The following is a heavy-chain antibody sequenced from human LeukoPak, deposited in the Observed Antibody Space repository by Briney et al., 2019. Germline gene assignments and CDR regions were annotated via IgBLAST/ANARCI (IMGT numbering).Heavy chain of an antibody. Sequence: ASVKVSCKASGGTFSSYAISWVRQAPGQGLEWMGWINPNSGGTNYAQKFQGRVTMTRDTSISTAYMELSRLRSDDTAVYYCARGQMFGELLGYWGQGTLVTVSS. CDR2: INPNSGGT. V-gene: IGHV1-2*02. CDR3: ARGQMFGELLGY. J-gene: IGHJ4*02. D-gene: IGHD3-10*02. CDR1: GGTFSSYA.